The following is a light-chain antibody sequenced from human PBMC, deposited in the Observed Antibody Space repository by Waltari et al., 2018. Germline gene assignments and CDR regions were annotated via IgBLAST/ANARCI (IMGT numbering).Light chain of an antibody. CDR1: SSDVGAYNY. CDR3: SSYTSSITRPYV. V-gene: IGLV2-14*03. J-gene: IGLJ1*01. Sequence: QSALTQPASVSGSPGQSITISCTGTSSDVGAYNYVSWHQQHPGKAPKLMIYDVSNRPSGVSSRFSGSKSGNTASLTISGLQAEDEADYYCSSYTSSITRPYVFGTGTKVTVL. CDR2: DVS.